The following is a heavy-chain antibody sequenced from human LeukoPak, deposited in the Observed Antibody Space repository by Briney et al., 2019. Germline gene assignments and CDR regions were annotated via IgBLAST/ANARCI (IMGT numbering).Heavy chain of an antibody. Sequence: GGSLRLSCAASGFTFSSYAMSWVRQAPGKGLEWVSAISGSDGTTYYADSVKGRFTISRDNSENTLYLQINSLRAEDTAVYYCAIGIAGGAFNYWGQGTLVTVSS. V-gene: IGHV3-23*01. CDR3: AIGIAGGAFNY. CDR1: GFTFSSYA. CDR2: ISGSDGTT. J-gene: IGHJ4*02. D-gene: IGHD6-13*01.